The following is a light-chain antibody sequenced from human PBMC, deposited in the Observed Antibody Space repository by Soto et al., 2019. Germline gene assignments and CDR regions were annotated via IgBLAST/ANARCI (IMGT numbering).Light chain of an antibody. J-gene: IGLJ3*02. CDR1: SSNIGAGYD. CDR2: GNS. CDR3: QSYDSSLSGWV. V-gene: IGLV1-40*01. Sequence: QSALTQPPSVSGAPGQRVTISCTESSSNIGAGYDVHWYQQLPGTAPKLLIYGNSNRPSGVPDRFSGSKSGTSASLAITGLQVEDEADYYCQSYDSSLSGWVFGGGTKLTVL.